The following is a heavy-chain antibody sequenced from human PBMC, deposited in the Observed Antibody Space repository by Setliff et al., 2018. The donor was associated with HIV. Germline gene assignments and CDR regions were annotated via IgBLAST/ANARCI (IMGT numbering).Heavy chain of an antibody. J-gene: IGHJ3*02. V-gene: IGHV4-61*09. Sequence: SETLSLTCTVSGGSISSGSYYWSWIRQPAGKGLGWIGHIYTSGSTNYNPSLKSRVTISVDTSKNQFSLKLSSVTAADTAVYYCARAGAATRKAFDIWGQGTMVTVSS. CDR3: ARAGAATRKAFDI. D-gene: IGHD2-15*01. CDR2: IYTSGST. CDR1: GGSISSGSYY.